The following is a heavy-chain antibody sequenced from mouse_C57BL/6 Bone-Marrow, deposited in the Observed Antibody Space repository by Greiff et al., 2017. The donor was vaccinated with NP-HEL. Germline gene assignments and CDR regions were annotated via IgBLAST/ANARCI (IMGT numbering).Heavy chain of an antibody. CDR1: GYTFTSYW. CDR3: ATYGNPWYFDV. D-gene: IGHD2-1*01. J-gene: IGHJ1*03. Sequence: VQLQQPGAELVMPGASVKLSCKASGYTFTSYWMHWVKQRPGQGLEWIGEIDPSDSYTNYNQKFKGKSTLTVDKSSSTAYMQLSSLTSEDSAVYYCATYGNPWYFDVWGTGTTVTVSS. CDR2: IDPSDSYT. V-gene: IGHV1-69*01.